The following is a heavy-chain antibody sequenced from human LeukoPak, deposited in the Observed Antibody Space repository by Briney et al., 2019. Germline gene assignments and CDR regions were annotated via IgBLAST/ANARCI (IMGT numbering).Heavy chain of an antibody. D-gene: IGHD3-22*01. J-gene: IGHJ4*02. V-gene: IGHV4-38-2*02. CDR2: IYHSGST. Sequence: RPSETLSLTCSVSAYSISSGYYWGWIRQPPGMGLEWIGSIYHSGSTYYNPSLKSRVTISVDTSKIQFSLNLSSVTAADTAVYYCARADEYYYDNSGYYSDPYFDYWGQGTLVTVSS. CDR1: AYSISSGYY. CDR3: ARADEYYYDNSGYYSDPYFDY.